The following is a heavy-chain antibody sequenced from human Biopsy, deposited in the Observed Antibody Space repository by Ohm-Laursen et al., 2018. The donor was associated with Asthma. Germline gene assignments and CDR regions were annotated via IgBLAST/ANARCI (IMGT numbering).Heavy chain of an antibody. J-gene: IGHJ3*01. CDR3: ARTYYDFLTGQVKDVFGV. V-gene: IGHV1-3*04. Sequence: VASVKVSCKVSGYNFISFAIHWVCQAPGQRLEWMGWVNTGNGDTKYSQKFQGRVTITRDTSASTAYMELRSLRSEDTATYYCARTYYDFLTGQVKDVFGVWGQGTMVTVSS. D-gene: IGHD3-9*01. CDR2: VNTGNGDT. CDR1: GYNFISFA.